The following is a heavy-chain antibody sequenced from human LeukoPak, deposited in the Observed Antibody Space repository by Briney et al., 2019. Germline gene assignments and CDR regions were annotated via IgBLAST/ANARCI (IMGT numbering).Heavy chain of an antibody. CDR1: GYTFTGYY. CDR2: INPNSGGT. CDR3: ARGFDYDPFDY. D-gene: IGHD4-17*01. Sequence: GASVKVSCKASGYTFTGYYMHWVRQAPGQGLEWMGWINPNSGGTNYAQKFQGRVTMTRDTSTSTVYMELSSLRSEDTAVYYCARGFDYDPFDYWGQGTLVTVSS. J-gene: IGHJ4*02. V-gene: IGHV1-2*02.